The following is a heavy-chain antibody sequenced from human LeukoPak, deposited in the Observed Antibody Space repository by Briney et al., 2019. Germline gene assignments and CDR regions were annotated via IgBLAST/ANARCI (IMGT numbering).Heavy chain of an antibody. CDR2: ISSSSSYI. CDR3: ARVVERDYYYMDV. V-gene: IGHV3-21*01. Sequence: PGGSLRLSCAASGLTFSSYSMNWVRQAPGKGLEWVSSISSSSSYIYYADSVKGRFTISRDNAKNSLYLQMNSLRAEDTAVYYCARVVERDYYYMDVWGKGTTVTISS. CDR1: GLTFSSYS. J-gene: IGHJ6*03. D-gene: IGHD5-24*01.